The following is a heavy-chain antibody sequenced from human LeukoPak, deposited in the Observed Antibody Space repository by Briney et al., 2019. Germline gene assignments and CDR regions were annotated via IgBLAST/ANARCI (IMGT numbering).Heavy chain of an antibody. Sequence: SETLSLTCTVSGVSISSYYWTWIRQPPGKGLEWIASINYSGSTNYNASLKSRVTISVDTSKNQFSLKLSSVTAADTAVYYCARGYGDYGIGYWGQETLVTVSS. D-gene: IGHD4-17*01. CDR2: INYSGST. CDR3: ARGYGDYGIGY. CDR1: GVSISSYY. J-gene: IGHJ4*02. V-gene: IGHV4-59*01.